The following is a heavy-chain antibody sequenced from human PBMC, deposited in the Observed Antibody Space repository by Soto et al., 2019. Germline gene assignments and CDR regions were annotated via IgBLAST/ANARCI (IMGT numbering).Heavy chain of an antibody. V-gene: IGHV3-23*01. J-gene: IGHJ3*02. CDR2: ISGSGGST. Sequence: PGGSERLTVAECGFTYSGDAMSWVRQAPGKGLEWVSAISGSGGSTYYADSVKGRFTISRDNSKNTLYLQMNSLRAEDTAVYYCAKDLTYDSSGYLPDAFDIWGQGTMVTVSS. CDR3: AKDLTYDSSGYLPDAFDI. CDR1: GFTYSGDA. D-gene: IGHD3-22*01.